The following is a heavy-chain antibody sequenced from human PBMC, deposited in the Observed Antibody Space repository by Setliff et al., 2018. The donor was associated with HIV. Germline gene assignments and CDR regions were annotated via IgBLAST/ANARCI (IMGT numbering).Heavy chain of an antibody. D-gene: IGHD6-19*01. CDR2: IYTSGST. V-gene: IGHV4-4*09. CDR1: GGSISSYY. Sequence: SETLSLTCTVSGGSISSYYWSWIRQPPGKGLEWIGYIYTSGSTNYNPSLKSRVTISVDTSKNKFSLKLSSVTAADTAVYYCARSPRIGVAGDFAYWGQGTLVTVSS. J-gene: IGHJ4*02. CDR3: ARSPRIGVAGDFAY.